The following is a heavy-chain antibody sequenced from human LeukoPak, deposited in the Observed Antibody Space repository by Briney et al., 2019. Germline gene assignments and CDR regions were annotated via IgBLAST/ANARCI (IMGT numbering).Heavy chain of an antibody. V-gene: IGHV1-18*01. CDR1: GYTFTSYD. CDR2: ISAYNGNT. Sequence: GASVKVSCKASGYTFTSYDINWVRQAPGQGLEWMGWISAYNGNTNYAQKLQGRVTMTTDTSTSTAYMELRSLRSDDTAVYYCARVGCSSTSCYSMDVWGKGTTVTVSS. CDR3: ARVGCSSTSCYSMDV. J-gene: IGHJ6*03. D-gene: IGHD2-2*02.